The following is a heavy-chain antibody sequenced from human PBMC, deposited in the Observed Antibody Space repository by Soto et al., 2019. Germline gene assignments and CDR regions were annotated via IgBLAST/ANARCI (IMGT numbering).Heavy chain of an antibody. CDR3: ARVGGTGGYTYGLDY. CDR2: IIPVFGTG. CDR1: GGTFSSYA. D-gene: IGHD5-18*01. Sequence: QVQLVQSGAEVKKPGSSVKVSCKASGGTFSSYAISWVRQAPGQGLEWMGGIIPVFGTGIYAQKFQGRVTMTADKSTNTAYMELSSLRSEDTAVYFCARVGGTGGYTYGLDYWGQGTLVTVSS. V-gene: IGHV1-69*06. J-gene: IGHJ4*02.